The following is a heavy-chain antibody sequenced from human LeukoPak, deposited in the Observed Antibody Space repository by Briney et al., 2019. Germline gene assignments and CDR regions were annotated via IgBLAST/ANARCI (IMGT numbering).Heavy chain of an antibody. CDR1: GYTFTGYY. Sequence: ASVKVSCKASGYTFTGYYMHWVRQAPGQGLEWMGWINPNSGGTNYAQKFQGWVTMTRDTSISTAYMELSRLRSDDTAVYYCARDYGGNSWLYYFDYWGQGTLVTVSS. D-gene: IGHD4-23*01. J-gene: IGHJ4*02. CDR3: ARDYGGNSWLYYFDY. V-gene: IGHV1-2*04. CDR2: INPNSGGT.